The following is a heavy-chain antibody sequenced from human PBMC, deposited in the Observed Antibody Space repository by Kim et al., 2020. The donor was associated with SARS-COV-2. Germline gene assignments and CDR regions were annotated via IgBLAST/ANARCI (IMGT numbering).Heavy chain of an antibody. V-gene: IGHV3-9*01. CDR2: ISWNSGSI. CDR3: AKAGGDYGPYYYYGMDV. CDR1: GFTFDDYA. D-gene: IGHD4-17*01. J-gene: IGHJ6*02. Sequence: GGSLRLSCAASGFTFDDYAMHWVRQAPGKGLEWVSGISWNSGSIGYADSVKGRFTISRDNAKNSLYLQMNSLRAEDTALYYCAKAGGDYGPYYYYGMDVWGQGTTVTVSS.